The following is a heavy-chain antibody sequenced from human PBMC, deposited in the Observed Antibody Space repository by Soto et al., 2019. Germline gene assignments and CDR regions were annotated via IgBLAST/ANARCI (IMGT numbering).Heavy chain of an antibody. CDR3: ARGFDYFDY. CDR2: VYCTGTT. CDR1: GGSITSCSYY. Sequence: PSETLSLTCTVSGGSITSCSYYWGWIRQSPGKGLEWIGSVYCTGTTYYNPSLKSPVTISVDTSKNQFSLRLSSVTAADTAVYYCARGFDYFDYWGQGTLVTVSS. J-gene: IGHJ4*02. V-gene: IGHV4-39*01.